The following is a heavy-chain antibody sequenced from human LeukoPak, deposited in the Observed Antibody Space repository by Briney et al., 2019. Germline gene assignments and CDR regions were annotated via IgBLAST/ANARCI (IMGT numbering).Heavy chain of an antibody. CDR2: ISYDGSNK. J-gene: IGHJ4*02. V-gene: IGHV3-30*04. CDR3: ARQQLVFDH. Sequence: GGSLRLSCAASGFTFSSYAMHWVCQAPGKGLEWVAVISYDGSNKYYADSVKGRFTISRDDSKNTLYLQMNSLKTEDTAVYYCARQQLVFDHWGQGTLVTVSS. CDR1: GFTFSSYA. D-gene: IGHD6-13*01.